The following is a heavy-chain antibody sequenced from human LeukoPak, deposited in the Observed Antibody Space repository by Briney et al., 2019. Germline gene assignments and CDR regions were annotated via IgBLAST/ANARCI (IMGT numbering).Heavy chain of an antibody. V-gene: IGHV3-30*04. Sequence: QTGESLKLSCAASGFTFSSYAMHWVRQAPGKGLEWVAVISYDGSNKYYADSVKGRFTISRDNSKNTLYLQMNSLRAEDTAVYYCARNGDYVLSVDPDYWGQGTLVTVSS. CDR2: ISYDGSNK. J-gene: IGHJ4*02. D-gene: IGHD4-17*01. CDR1: GFTFSSYA. CDR3: ARNGDYVLSVDPDY.